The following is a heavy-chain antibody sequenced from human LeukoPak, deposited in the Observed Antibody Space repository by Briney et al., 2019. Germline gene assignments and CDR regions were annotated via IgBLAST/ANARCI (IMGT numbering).Heavy chain of an antibody. J-gene: IGHJ4*02. Sequence: GRSLRLSCAASGFTFSSYGMHWVRQAPGKGLEWVAVISYDGSNKYYADSVKGRFTISRDNSKNTLYLQMNSLRAEDTAVYYCAKLGDYYDRSGYYYPFDYWGQGTLVTVSS. CDR1: GFTFSSYG. V-gene: IGHV3-30*18. D-gene: IGHD3-22*01. CDR2: ISYDGSNK. CDR3: AKLGDYYDRSGYYYPFDY.